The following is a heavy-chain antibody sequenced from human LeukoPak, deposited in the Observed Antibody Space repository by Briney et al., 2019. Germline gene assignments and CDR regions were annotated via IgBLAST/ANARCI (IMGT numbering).Heavy chain of an antibody. CDR3: ARGKSGAVAGPYFFDY. D-gene: IGHD6-19*01. CDR2: IYPGDSDT. V-gene: IGHV5-51*01. Sequence: GESLKISCQGSGYNFATYWIAWVRQMPGKGLEWMAIIYPGDSDTRYSPSFQGQVTISADKSISTAYLQWTSLRASDIAMYYCARGKSGAVAGPYFFDYWGQGTLVTVSS. CDR1: GYNFATYW. J-gene: IGHJ4*02.